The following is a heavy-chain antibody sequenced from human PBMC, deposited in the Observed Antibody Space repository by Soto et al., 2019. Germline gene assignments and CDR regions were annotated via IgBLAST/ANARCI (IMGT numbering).Heavy chain of an antibody. J-gene: IGHJ4*02. V-gene: IGHV3-48*03. Sequence: EVQLVESGGGLVQPGGSLRLSCAASGFTFSSYEMNWVRQATGKGLEWVSYISSSGTTIYYADSVKGRFTISRDNAKKSLYLQMNSLRAEDTAVYYCARVPWRYFAWLLPDWGQGTLVTVSS. D-gene: IGHD3-9*01. CDR3: ARVPWRYFAWLLPD. CDR2: ISSSGTTI. CDR1: GFTFSSYE.